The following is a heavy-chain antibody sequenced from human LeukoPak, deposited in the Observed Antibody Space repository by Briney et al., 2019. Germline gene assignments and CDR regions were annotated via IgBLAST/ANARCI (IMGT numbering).Heavy chain of an antibody. Sequence: GGSLRLSCAAPGFTFSSYAMSWVRQAPGKGLEWVSAISGSGGSTYYADSVKGRFTISRDNSKNTLYLQMNSLRAEDTAVYYCAKDPAYYDILTGYSGDYWGQGTLVTVSS. J-gene: IGHJ4*02. CDR3: AKDPAYYDILTGYSGDY. V-gene: IGHV3-23*01. CDR1: GFTFSSYA. D-gene: IGHD3-9*01. CDR2: ISGSGGST.